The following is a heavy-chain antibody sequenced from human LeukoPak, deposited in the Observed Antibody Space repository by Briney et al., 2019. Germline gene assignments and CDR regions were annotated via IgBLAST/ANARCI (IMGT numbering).Heavy chain of an antibody. CDR3: ARVLLWFGEFSFDY. J-gene: IGHJ4*02. D-gene: IGHD3-10*01. CDR1: GGSISSSSYY. V-gene: IGHV4-39*01. Sequence: SETLSLTCTVSGGSISSSSYYWGWIRQPPGKGLEWIGSIYYSGSTCYNPSLKSRVTISVDTSKNQFSLKLSSVTAADTAVYYCARVLLWFGEFSFDYWGQGTLVTVSS. CDR2: IYYSGST.